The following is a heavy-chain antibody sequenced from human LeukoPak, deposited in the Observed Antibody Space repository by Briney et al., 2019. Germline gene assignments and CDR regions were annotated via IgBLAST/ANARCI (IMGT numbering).Heavy chain of an antibody. CDR3: AVDQAAGTSPIVDY. Sequence: ASVKVSCKASGYTFTSYGISWVRQAPGQGLEWMGWISAYNGNTNYAQKLQGRVTMTTDTSTSTAYMELRSLRSDDTAVYYCAVDQAAGTSPIVDYWGQGTLVTVSS. CDR1: GYTFTSYG. V-gene: IGHV1-18*01. CDR2: ISAYNGNT. D-gene: IGHD6-13*01. J-gene: IGHJ4*02.